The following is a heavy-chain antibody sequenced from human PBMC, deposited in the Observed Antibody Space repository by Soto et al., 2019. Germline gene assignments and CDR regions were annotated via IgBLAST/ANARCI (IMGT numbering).Heavy chain of an antibody. J-gene: IGHJ3*02. CDR2: VSPYSGDT. D-gene: IGHD3-16*01. Sequence: QVHLVQSGGEVKKPGASVRVSCKASGYTFSNYGLSWVRQAPGQGLEWVGWVSPYSGDTSYARRLQGRVIMTTDTSSSTAYMELWSLTSDVTAVYYCARVWGGRINALDIWGQWTMATVSS. CDR1: GYTFSNYG. V-gene: IGHV1-18*01. CDR3: ARVWGGRINALDI.